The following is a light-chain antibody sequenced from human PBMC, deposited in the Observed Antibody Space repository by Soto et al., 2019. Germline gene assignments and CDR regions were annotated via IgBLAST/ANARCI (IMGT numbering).Light chain of an antibody. CDR1: QTISSTY. J-gene: IGKJ1*01. Sequence: EIVLTQSPGTLSLSPGERATLSCRASQTISSTYLAWYQHKPGQAPRLLIYGASSRATGIPDRFSGSGSGTDFPLTIRRLEPEDFAVYYCQQYGSSLWTFGQGTKVEIK. CDR3: QQYGSSLWT. V-gene: IGKV3-20*01. CDR2: GAS.